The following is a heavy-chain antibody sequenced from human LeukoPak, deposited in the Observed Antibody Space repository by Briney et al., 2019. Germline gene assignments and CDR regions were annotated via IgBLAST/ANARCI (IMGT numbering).Heavy chain of an antibody. CDR2: IRSKAYGGTT. CDR1: GFTFGDYA. D-gene: IGHD3-16*02. V-gene: IGHV3-49*04. CDR3: TRLRLGELSLYGYYFDY. Sequence: GGSLRLSCTASGFTFGDYAMSWVRQAPGKGLEWVGFIRSKAYGGTTEYAASVKGRFTISRDDSKSIAYLQMNSLKTEDTAVYYCTRLRLGELSLYGYYFDYWGQGTLVTVSS. J-gene: IGHJ4*02.